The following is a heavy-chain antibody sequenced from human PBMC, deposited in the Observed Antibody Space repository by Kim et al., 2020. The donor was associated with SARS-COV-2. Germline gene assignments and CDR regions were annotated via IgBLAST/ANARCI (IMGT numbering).Heavy chain of an antibody. CDR3: AMLYDFWSGSEYYYYYGMDV. J-gene: IGHJ6*02. D-gene: IGHD3-3*01. CDR1: GFTFSSYS. V-gene: IGHV3-48*02. CDR2: ISSSSSTI. Sequence: GGSLRLSCAASGFTFSSYSMNWVRQAPGKGLEWVSYISSSSSTIYYADSVKGRFTISRDNAKNSLYLQMNSLRDEDTAVYYCAMLYDFWSGSEYYYYYGMDVWGQGTTVTVSS.